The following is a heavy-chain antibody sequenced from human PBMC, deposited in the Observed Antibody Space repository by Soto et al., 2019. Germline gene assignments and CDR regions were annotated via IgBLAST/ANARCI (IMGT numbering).Heavy chain of an antibody. Sequence: HPGGSLRLSCAASGFTFSSYGMHWVRQAPGKGLEWVAVIWYDGSNKYYADSVKGRFTISRDNSKNTLYLQMNSLRAEDTAVYYCARDASSGWLDYWGQGTLVTSPQ. V-gene: IGHV3-33*01. CDR2: IWYDGSNK. CDR3: ARDASSGWLDY. J-gene: IGHJ4*02. CDR1: GFTFSSYG. D-gene: IGHD6-19*01.